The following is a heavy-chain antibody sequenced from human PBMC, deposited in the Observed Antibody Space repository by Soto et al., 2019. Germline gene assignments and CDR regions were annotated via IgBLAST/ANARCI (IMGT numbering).Heavy chain of an antibody. CDR2: IYYSGST. Sequence: QVQLQESGPGLVKPSQTLSLTCTVSGGSISSGGYYWSWIRQHPGKGLEWIGYIYYSGSTYYNPSLNSRVTISVDTSKNPFSLKLSSVTAADTAVYYCAREYGSGSYHFDYWGQGTLVTVSS. V-gene: IGHV4-31*03. D-gene: IGHD3-10*01. CDR3: AREYGSGSYHFDY. CDR1: GGSISSGGYY. J-gene: IGHJ4*02.